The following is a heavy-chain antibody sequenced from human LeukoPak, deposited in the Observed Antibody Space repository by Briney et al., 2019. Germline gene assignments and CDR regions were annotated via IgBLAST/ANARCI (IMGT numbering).Heavy chain of an antibody. CDR2: IYHSGST. CDR1: GGSISSSNW. CDR3: ARGPYYYDSSGYYIPYYGMDV. J-gene: IGHJ6*02. V-gene: IGHV4-4*02. D-gene: IGHD3-22*01. Sequence: SETLSLTCAVSGGSISSSNWWSWVRQPPGKGLEWIGEIYHSGSTDYNPSLKSRVTISVDKSKNQFSLKLSSVTAADTAVYYCARGPYYYDSSGYYIPYYGMDVWGQGTTVTVSS.